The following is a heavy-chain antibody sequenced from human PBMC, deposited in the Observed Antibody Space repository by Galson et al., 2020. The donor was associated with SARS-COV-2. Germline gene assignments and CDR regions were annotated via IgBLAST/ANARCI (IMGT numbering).Heavy chain of an antibody. V-gene: IGHV5-51*01. CDR3: ARNSRYSYGPQHFYYYRVV. J-gene: IGHJ6*03. CDR1: GYSFNNYW. Sequence: KIGDSLKLSCQRSGYSFNNYWIGWVRQMPGKGLEWMGVNYPGDSDTRYSPSFQGQFTISADKSISTAYLQWSSLKASDTVIYYFARNSRYSYGPQHFYYYRVVWGKGTTVTVSS. D-gene: IGHD5-18*01. CDR2: NYPGDSDT.